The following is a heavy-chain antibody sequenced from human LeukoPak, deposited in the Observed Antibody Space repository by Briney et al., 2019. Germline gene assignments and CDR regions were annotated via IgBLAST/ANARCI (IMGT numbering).Heavy chain of an antibody. Sequence: GGSLRLSCAASGFTFSSYAMSWVRQAPGKGLEWVSAISGSGGSTYYADSVKGRFTISRDNSKNTLYLQMNSLRAEDTAVYYCAKVHYYDSSGCHWPLLRLSLGSVDYWGQGTLVTVSS. CDR1: GFTFSSYA. CDR2: ISGSGGST. J-gene: IGHJ4*02. D-gene: IGHD3-22*01. V-gene: IGHV3-23*01. CDR3: AKVHYYDSSGCHWPLLRLSLGSVDY.